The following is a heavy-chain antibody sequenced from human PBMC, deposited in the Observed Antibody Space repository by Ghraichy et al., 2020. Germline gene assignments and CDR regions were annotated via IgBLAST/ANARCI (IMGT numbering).Heavy chain of an antibody. CDR2: ISRSATTI. CDR3: TRRPTLTPLA. D-gene: IGHD4-23*01. Sequence: WGSLRLSCAASGFTLSSTEMTWVRQAPGKGLEWVSYISRSATTIHYADSVKGRFIITRDDAQNSLYLQMNSLRVEDTAVYYCTRRPTLTPLAWGQGTPVTVSS. V-gene: IGHV3-48*03. J-gene: IGHJ5*02. CDR1: GFTLSSTE.